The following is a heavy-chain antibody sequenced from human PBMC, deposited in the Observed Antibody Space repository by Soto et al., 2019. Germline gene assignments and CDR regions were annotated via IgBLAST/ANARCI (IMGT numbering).Heavy chain of an antibody. CDR2: ISAYNGNT. CDR1: GYTFTSYG. CDR3: SRHSSGWYYFDY. Sequence: ASVKVSCKASGYTFTSYGISWVRQAPGQGLEWMGWISAYNGNTNYAQKLQGRVTMTTDTSTSTAYMELRSLRSDDTAVYYCSRHSSGWYYFDYWGQGTLVTVSS. V-gene: IGHV1-18*04. D-gene: IGHD6-19*01. J-gene: IGHJ4*02.